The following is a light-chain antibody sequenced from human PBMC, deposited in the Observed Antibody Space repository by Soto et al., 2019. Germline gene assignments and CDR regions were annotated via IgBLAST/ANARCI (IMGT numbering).Light chain of an antibody. CDR3: QHYYSYSPWT. CDR2: DAS. CDR1: QSISNW. Sequence: DIQMTQSPSTLSASVGERVTITCRASQSISNWLAWYQQKPGKAPKLLIYDASSLASGVPSRFSGSGSGTEFTLTICSLQTDNVATDDFQHYYSYSPWTFGGGTKVEIK. V-gene: IGKV1-5*01. J-gene: IGKJ1*01.